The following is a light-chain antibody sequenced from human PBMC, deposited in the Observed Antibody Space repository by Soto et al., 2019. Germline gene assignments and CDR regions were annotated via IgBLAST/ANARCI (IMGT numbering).Light chain of an antibody. CDR2: GAS. Sequence: DIQMTQSPSTLSGSVGDRVTITCRASQTISSWLAWYQQKPGIAPKVLIYGASSLQSGVPSRFGGSGSGTDFTLTISSLQPEDFATYYCQQSYNTAWTFGQGTKV. V-gene: IGKV1-39*01. CDR3: QQSYNTAWT. CDR1: QTISSW. J-gene: IGKJ1*01.